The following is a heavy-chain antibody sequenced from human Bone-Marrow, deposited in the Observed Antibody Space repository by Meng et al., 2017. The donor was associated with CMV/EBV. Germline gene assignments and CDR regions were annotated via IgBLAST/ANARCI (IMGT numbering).Heavy chain of an antibody. CDR3: ARDSILGEWLWFGGPVTTIGDYGMDV. CDR2: ISSSSSYI. CDR1: GFTFCSYS. D-gene: IGHD3-10*01. J-gene: IGHJ6*02. Sequence: GESLKISCAASGFTFCSYSMNWVRQAPGKGLEWVSSISSSSSYICYADSVKGRFNISRDNAKNSLYPQMNSPRAEDTGVYYCARDSILGEWLWFGGPVTTIGDYGMDVWGQGTTVTVSS. V-gene: IGHV3-21*01.